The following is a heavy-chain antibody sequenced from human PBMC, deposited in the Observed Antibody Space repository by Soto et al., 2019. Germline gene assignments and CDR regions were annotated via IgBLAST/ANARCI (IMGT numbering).Heavy chain of an antibody. V-gene: IGHV3-30*18. D-gene: IGHD5-18*01. CDR2: ISYDGSNK. Sequence: GGSLRLSCAASGFTFSSYGMHWVRQAPGKGLEWVAVISYDGSNKYYADSVKGRFTISRDNSKNTLYLQMNSLRAEDTAVYYCAKDNIFLDTAMVMGGYYFDYWGQGTLVTVSS. CDR1: GFTFSSYG. CDR3: AKDNIFLDTAMVMGGYYFDY. J-gene: IGHJ4*02.